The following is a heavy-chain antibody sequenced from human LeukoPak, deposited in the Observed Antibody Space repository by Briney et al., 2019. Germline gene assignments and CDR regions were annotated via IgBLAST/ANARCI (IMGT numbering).Heavy chain of an antibody. J-gene: IGHJ4*02. CDR3: ARGGVGPTSLSGY. V-gene: IGHV3-64*02. CDR2: ISSDGTNT. Sequence: GGPVRLSCAASGFMFRTFAMHWARQAPGKGLEYVSAISSDGTNTYYADAVKGRFTISRDNSKNTLYLQMGSLRAEDSAVYFCARGGVGPTSLSGYWGQRTLGSASS. CDR1: GFMFRTFA. D-gene: IGHD1-26*01.